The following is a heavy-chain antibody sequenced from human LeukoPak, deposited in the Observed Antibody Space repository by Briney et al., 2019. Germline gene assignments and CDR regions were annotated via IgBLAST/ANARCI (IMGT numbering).Heavy chain of an antibody. D-gene: IGHD3-22*01. CDR3: AKAGVRYFDSSGLYAFDF. CDR2: IYYSGST. CDR1: GGSISSYY. J-gene: IGHJ3*01. Sequence: PSETLSLTCTVSGGSISSYYWSWIRQPPGKGLEWIGYIYYSGSTNYNPSLKSRVTMSVDTSRNQFSLKLSSVDAADTAVYYCAKAGVRYFDSSGLYAFDFWGQGTTVTVSS. V-gene: IGHV4-59*08.